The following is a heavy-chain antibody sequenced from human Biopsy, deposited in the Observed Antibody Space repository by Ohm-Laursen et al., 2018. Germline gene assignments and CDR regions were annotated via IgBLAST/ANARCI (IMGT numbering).Heavy chain of an antibody. Sequence: SETLSLPCTVSGASVNTFDFYWAWIRQPPGKGLEWIGYIFYSGTTKYNPSLQRRVRLSLDTANNQFSLTLRSVSAANTATYYWARAYYYGGGSFYSPWMEVWGQGTTVSVS. D-gene: IGHD3-10*01. CDR3: ARAYYYGGGSFYSPWMEV. J-gene: IGHJ6*02. CDR2: IFYSGTT. CDR1: GASVNTFDFY. V-gene: IGHV4-61*08.